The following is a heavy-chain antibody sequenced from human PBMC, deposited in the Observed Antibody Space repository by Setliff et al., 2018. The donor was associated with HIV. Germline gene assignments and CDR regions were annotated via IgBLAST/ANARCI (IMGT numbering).Heavy chain of an antibody. Sequence: PSETLSLTCTVSGGSISSHYWGWIRQPPGKGLEWIGIIYYTGNTYYTPSLKSRVTMSVDTSKNQFSLKLSSVTAADTAVYYCASSVAGSGPNWFDPWGQGTLVTVTS. CDR2: IYYTGNT. D-gene: IGHD6-19*01. V-gene: IGHV4-39*01. J-gene: IGHJ5*02. CDR1: GGSISSHY. CDR3: ASSVAGSGPNWFDP.